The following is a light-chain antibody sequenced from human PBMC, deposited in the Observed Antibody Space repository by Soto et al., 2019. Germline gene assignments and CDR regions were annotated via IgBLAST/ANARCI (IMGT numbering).Light chain of an antibody. CDR2: TNN. Sequence: QSVLTQPPSASGTPGQGVTISCSGSNSNIGTNTVNWYQQLPGTAPKALIHTNNQRPSWVPDRFSGSKSGTSASLAISGLQSEDEAHYYCAAWDESLNALVFGGGTKLTVL. J-gene: IGLJ2*01. CDR3: AAWDESLNALV. CDR1: NSNIGTNT. V-gene: IGLV1-44*01.